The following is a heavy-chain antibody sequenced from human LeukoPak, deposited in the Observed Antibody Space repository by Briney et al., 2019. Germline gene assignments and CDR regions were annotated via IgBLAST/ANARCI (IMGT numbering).Heavy chain of an antibody. Sequence: GGSLRLSCAASGFTFSTYWMSWVRQAPGKGLEWVANIKQDGSEKYYLDSLKGRFTISRDNVKNSLYLQMNNLRAEDTAVYYCARDLGLFCSGGSCHPYSWGQGTLVTVSS. CDR1: GFTFSTYW. V-gene: IGHV3-7*01. D-gene: IGHD2-15*01. CDR2: IKQDGSEK. CDR3: ARDLGLFCSGGSCHPYS. J-gene: IGHJ4*02.